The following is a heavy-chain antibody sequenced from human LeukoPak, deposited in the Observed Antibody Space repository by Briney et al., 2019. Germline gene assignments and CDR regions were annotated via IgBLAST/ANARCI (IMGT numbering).Heavy chain of an antibody. CDR3: AKDPTSSSALDY. Sequence: PGGSLRLSCAASGFTFSSCSMNWVRQAPGKGLEWISYISRSSTTIYYADSVKGRFTISRDNAKNSLYLQMNSLRAEDTALYYCAKDPTSSSALDYWGQGTLVTVSS. D-gene: IGHD6-6*01. J-gene: IGHJ4*02. CDR2: ISRSSTTI. V-gene: IGHV3-48*01. CDR1: GFTFSSCS.